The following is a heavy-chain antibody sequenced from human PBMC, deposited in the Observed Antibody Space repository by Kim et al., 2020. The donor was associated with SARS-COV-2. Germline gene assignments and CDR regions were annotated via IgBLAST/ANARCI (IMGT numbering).Heavy chain of an antibody. CDR3: ARDQRYYDFWSAFDI. CDR2: IWYDGSNK. CDR1: GFTFSSYG. D-gene: IGHD3-3*01. V-gene: IGHV3-33*01. J-gene: IGHJ3*02. Sequence: GGSLRLSCAASGFTFSSYGMHWVRQAPGKGLEWVAVIWYDGSNKYYADSVKGRFTISRDNSKNTLYLQMNSLRAEDTAVYYCARDQRYYDFWSAFDIWGQGTMVTVSS.